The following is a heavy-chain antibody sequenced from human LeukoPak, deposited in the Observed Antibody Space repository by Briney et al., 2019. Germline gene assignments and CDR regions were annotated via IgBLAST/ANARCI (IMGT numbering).Heavy chain of an antibody. CDR3: ARDGVVDSSGWYVDY. J-gene: IGHJ4*02. V-gene: IGHV3-48*03. CDR2: ITTSSGIK. CDR1: GFTFSNYE. Sequence: PGGSLRLSCETSGFTFSNYEMNWVRQAPGKGLEWVSYITTSSGIKSYADSVKGRFTISRDNAKNSVYLQINSLRAEDTAVYYCARDGVVDSSGWYVDYWGQGTLVTVSS. D-gene: IGHD6-19*01.